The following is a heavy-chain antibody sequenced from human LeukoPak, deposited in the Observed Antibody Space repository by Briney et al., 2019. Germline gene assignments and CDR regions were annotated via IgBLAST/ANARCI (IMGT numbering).Heavy chain of an antibody. CDR1: GGSISSYY. Sequence: SETLSLTCTVSGGSISSYYWSWIRQPPGKGLEWIGYIYYSGSTNYNPSLRSRVTISVDTSKNQFSLKLSSVTAADTAVYYCARERAGYFDWLSPHNYYYGMDVWGQGTTVTVSS. CDR3: ARERAGYFDWLSPHNYYYGMDV. V-gene: IGHV4-59*01. CDR2: IYYSGST. J-gene: IGHJ6*02. D-gene: IGHD3-9*01.